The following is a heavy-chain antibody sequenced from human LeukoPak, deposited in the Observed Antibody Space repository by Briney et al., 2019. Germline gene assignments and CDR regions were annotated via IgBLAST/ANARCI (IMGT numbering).Heavy chain of an antibody. CDR3: ARVFSSWYFDY. D-gene: IGHD6-13*01. CDR1: GGSFSGYY. CDR2: INHSGGT. J-gene: IGHJ4*02. V-gene: IGHV4-34*01. Sequence: SETLSLTCAVYGGSFSGYYWSWIRQPPGKGLEWIGEINHSGGTNYNPSLKSRVTISVDTSKNQFSLKLSSVTAADTAVYYCARVFSSWYFDYWGQGTLVTVSS.